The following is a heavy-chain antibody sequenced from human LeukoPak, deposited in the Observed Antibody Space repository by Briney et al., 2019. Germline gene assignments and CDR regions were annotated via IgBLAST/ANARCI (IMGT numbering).Heavy chain of an antibody. D-gene: IGHD6-19*01. CDR2: INLEHGNS. J-gene: IGHJ4*02. V-gene: IGHV1-24*01. CDR3: AKGVAVAGTPPGGDY. Sequence: GASVKVSCKVSGYSLIELSTHWVRQAPGKGLEWMGGINLEHGNSVYAQKFQGRIFMTEDTTTDTAYMEVNSLTSEDTAIYYCAKGVAVAGTPPGGDYWGQGTLLTVSS. CDR1: GYSLIELS.